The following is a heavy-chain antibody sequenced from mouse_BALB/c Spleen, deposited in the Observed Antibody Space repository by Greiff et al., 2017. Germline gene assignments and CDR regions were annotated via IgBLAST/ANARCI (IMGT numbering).Heavy chain of an antibody. Sequence: EVKLLESGPGLVKPSQSLSLTCTVTGYSITSDYAWNWIRQFPGNKLEWMGYISYSGSTSYNPSLKSRISITRDTSKNQFFLQLNSVTTEDTATYYCARRGGGLLRNAMDYWGQGTSVTVSS. D-gene: IGHD1-1*01. V-gene: IGHV3-2*02. J-gene: IGHJ4*01. CDR1: GYSITSDYA. CDR2: ISYSGST. CDR3: ARRGGGLLRNAMDY.